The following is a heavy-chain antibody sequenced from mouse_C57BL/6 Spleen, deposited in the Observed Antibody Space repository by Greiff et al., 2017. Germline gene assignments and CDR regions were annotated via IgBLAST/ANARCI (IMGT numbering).Heavy chain of an antibody. CDR3: ARTPYDYDHWFAY. J-gene: IGHJ3*01. Sequence: VQLMESGPGLVQPSQCLSITCTVSGFSLTSYGVHWVRQSPGKGLEWLGVIWSGGSTDYNAAFISRLSISKDNSKSHVFFKMNSLQADDTAIYYCARTPYDYDHWFAYWGQGTLVTVSA. V-gene: IGHV2-2*01. CDR1: GFSLTSYG. CDR2: IWSGGST. D-gene: IGHD2-4*01.